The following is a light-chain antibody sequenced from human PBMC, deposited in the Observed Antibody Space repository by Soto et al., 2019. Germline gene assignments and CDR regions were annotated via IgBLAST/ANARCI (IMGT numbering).Light chain of an antibody. CDR1: QSVSGN. J-gene: IGKJ3*01. V-gene: IGKV3-15*01. CDR2: AAS. Sequence: EIVMTQSPATLSVSPGERATLSCRASQSVSGNLAWYQQKPGQAPRLLIYAASTRATGIPARFSGSGSGTEFTLAISSLKSEDFAVYYCQQYNNWPPITFGPGTKVDI. CDR3: QQYNNWPPIT.